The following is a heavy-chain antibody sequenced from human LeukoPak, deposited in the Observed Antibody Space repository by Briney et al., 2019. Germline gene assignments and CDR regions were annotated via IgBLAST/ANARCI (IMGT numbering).Heavy chain of an antibody. D-gene: IGHD6-6*01. CDR2: ISSSSSTI. J-gene: IGHJ4*02. CDR3: ARIRGEYSSSSFDY. V-gene: IGHV3-48*01. Sequence: PGGSLRLSCAASGFTFSSYSMNWVRQAPGKGLEWVSYISSSSSTIYYADSVKGRFTISRDNAKNSLYLQMNSLRAEDTAVYYCARIRGEYSSSSFDYWGQGTLVTVSS. CDR1: GFTFSSYS.